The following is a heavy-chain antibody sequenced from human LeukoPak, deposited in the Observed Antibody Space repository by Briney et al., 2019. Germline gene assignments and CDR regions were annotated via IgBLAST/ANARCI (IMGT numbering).Heavy chain of an antibody. CDR3: AKGPCSSTSCHWFDP. J-gene: IGHJ5*02. D-gene: IGHD2-2*01. Sequence: GGSLRLSCAASGFTFDDYAMHWVRQAPGKGLEWVSGISWNSGSIGYADSVKRRFTISRDNAKNSLYLQMNSLRAEDTALYYCAKGPCSSTSCHWFDPWGQGTLVTVSS. CDR1: GFTFDDYA. CDR2: ISWNSGSI. V-gene: IGHV3-9*01.